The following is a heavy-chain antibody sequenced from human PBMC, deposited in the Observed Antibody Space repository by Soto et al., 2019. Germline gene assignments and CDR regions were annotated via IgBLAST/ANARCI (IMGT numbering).Heavy chain of an antibody. V-gene: IGHV4-30-2*01. CDR3: ARGGDGYNPADFDY. CDR2: IYHSGST. CDR1: GGSISSGGYS. D-gene: IGHD5-12*01. Sequence: QLQLQESGSGLVKPSQTLSLTCAVSGGSISSGGYSWSWIRQPPGKGLEWIGYIYHSGSTYYNPSPKSRVTISVDRSKNQFSLKLSSVTAADTAVYYCARGGDGYNPADFDYWGQGTLVTVSS. J-gene: IGHJ4*02.